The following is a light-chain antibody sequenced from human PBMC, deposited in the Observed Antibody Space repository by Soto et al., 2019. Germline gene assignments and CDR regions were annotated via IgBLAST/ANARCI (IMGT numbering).Light chain of an antibody. Sequence: QSALTQPASVSGSPGQSITISCTGTSSDVGSYNLVSWYQQHPGKAPKLLIYENSNRPSGVPDRFSGSKSGTSASLAITGLQAEDEADYYCQSYDSSRPLYVFGTGTKVTVL. J-gene: IGLJ1*01. CDR3: QSYDSSRPLYV. CDR1: SSDVGSYNL. CDR2: ENS. V-gene: IGLV2-14*02.